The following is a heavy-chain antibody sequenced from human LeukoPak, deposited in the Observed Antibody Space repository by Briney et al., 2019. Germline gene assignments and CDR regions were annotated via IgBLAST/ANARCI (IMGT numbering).Heavy chain of an antibody. CDR1: GGSISSSSYY. D-gene: IGHD5-12*01. CDR3: ARVGYSGYDNRGSFDY. Sequence: SETLSLTCTVSGGSISSSSYYWGWIRQPPGKGLEWIGSIYYSGSTYYNPSLKSRVTISVDTSKNQFSLKLSSVTAADTAVYYCARVGYSGYDNRGSFDYWGQGTLVTVSS. V-gene: IGHV4-39*07. J-gene: IGHJ4*02. CDR2: IYYSGST.